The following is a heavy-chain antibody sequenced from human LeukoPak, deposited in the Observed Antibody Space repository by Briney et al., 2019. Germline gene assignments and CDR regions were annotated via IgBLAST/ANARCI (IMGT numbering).Heavy chain of an antibody. CDR3: ARDASRGFDS. J-gene: IGHJ4*02. CDR1: GFTFSRYW. CDR2: IKDDGRQK. D-gene: IGHD2-2*01. V-gene: IGHV3-7*01. Sequence: GGSLRLSCAPSGFTFSRYWMTWLRQAPGKGLEWVASIKDDGRQKYYVDSVKGRFTVSRDNAKNSVYLQMNSLRAEHTALYYCARDASRGFDSWGQGTLVTVSS.